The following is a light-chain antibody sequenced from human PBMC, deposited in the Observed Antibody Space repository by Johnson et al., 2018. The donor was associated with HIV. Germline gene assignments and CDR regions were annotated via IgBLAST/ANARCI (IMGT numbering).Light chain of an antibody. Sequence: QSVLTQPPSVSAAPGQKVTISCSGSNSNIGNNYVSWYQQLPGTAPKLLIYESTNRPSGIPDRFSDSKSGTSATLGITGLQTGDEADYYCGTWDSSLSAYNYVFGTGTKVTVL. CDR3: GTWDSSLSAYNYV. J-gene: IGLJ1*01. CDR2: EST. CDR1: NSNIGNNY. V-gene: IGLV1-51*02.